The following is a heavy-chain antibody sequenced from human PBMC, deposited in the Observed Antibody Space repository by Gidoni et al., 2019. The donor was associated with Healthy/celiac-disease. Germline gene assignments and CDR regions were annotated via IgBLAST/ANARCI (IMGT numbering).Heavy chain of an antibody. V-gene: IGHV4-31*03. CDR2: IYYSGST. J-gene: IGHJ4*02. CDR1: GGSIRSGGYY. D-gene: IGHD4-17*01. Sequence: QVQLQESGPGLVKPSQTLSLTCTVSGGSIRSGGYYWSWIRQHPGKGLEWIGYIYYSGSTYYNPSLKSRVTISVDTSKNQFSLKLSSVTAADTAVYYCARGGDYGGPYYFDYWGQGTLVTVSS. CDR3: ARGGDYGGPYYFDY.